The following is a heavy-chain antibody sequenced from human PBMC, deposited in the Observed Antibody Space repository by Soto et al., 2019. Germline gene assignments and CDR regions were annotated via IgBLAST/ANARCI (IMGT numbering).Heavy chain of an antibody. Sequence: EVRLMESGGGLVQPGGSLRLSCGASGFSVSSNYMSWVRQAPGKGLEWVSVIYSGGSTNYADSVKGRFTISRDNSKNTLYLQMNTLRAEDTAVYYCARDPYIVAAIGAFDLWDQGTMVTVSS. CDR3: ARDPYIVAAIGAFDL. CDR2: IYSGGST. CDR1: GFSVSSNY. J-gene: IGHJ3*01. V-gene: IGHV3-66*01. D-gene: IGHD5-12*01.